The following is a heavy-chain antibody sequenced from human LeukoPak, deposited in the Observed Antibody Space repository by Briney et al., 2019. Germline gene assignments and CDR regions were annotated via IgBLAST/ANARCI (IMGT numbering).Heavy chain of an antibody. CDR3: AKGKNIAVAGDDY. CDR2: ISYDGSNK. D-gene: IGHD6-19*01. J-gene: IGHJ4*02. CDR1: GFTFSSYG. V-gene: IGHV3-30*18. Sequence: GGSLRLSCAASGFTFSSYGMHWVRQAPGKGLEWVAVISYDGSNKYYADSVKGRFTISRDNSKNTLYLQMNSLRAEDTAVYYCAKGKNIAVAGDDYWGQGTLVTVSS.